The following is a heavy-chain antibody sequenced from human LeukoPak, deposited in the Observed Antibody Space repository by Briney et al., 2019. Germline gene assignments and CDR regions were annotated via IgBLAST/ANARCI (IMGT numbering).Heavy chain of an antibody. V-gene: IGHV1-18*01. CDR3: ARDCIGCHGFDY. J-gene: IGHJ4*02. D-gene: IGHD2-15*01. CDR2: VSAYADNT. Sequence: ASVKISGKASGYTFTNYGITWVRQAPGQGLEWMGWVSAYADNTNYVQKIQGRVTMTTDTSTSTAYMELRSLRSDDTAVYYCARDCIGCHGFDYWGQGTLVTVSS. CDR1: GYTFTNYG.